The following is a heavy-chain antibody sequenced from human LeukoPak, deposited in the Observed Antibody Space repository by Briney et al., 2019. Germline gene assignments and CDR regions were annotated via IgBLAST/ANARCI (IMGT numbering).Heavy chain of an antibody. Sequence: PGGSLRLSCAASGFTFSSFGMHWVRQAPGKGLEWVAVIWYDGSNRYYADSVKGRFTISRDNSKSMLYLQMSSLSAEDTAVYYCAREFPPVVKYRFDYWGQGTLVTVSS. CDR1: GFTFSSFG. CDR2: IWYDGSNR. CDR3: AREFPPVVKYRFDY. D-gene: IGHD3-22*01. V-gene: IGHV3-33*01. J-gene: IGHJ4*02.